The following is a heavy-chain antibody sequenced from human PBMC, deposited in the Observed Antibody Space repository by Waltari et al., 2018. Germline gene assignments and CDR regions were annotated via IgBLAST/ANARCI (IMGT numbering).Heavy chain of an antibody. Sequence: QVQLQESGPGLVKPSQTLSLTCTVSGGSISSGGYYWSWIRPHPGKGLEWIGYIYYSGSTSYNPSLNSRVTISVDTSKTQFSLKLSSVTAADTAVYYCARDATTDDDRYYYMDVWGKGTTVTVSS. CDR2: IYYSGST. CDR3: ARDATTDDDRYYYMDV. V-gene: IGHV4-31*03. J-gene: IGHJ6*03. CDR1: GGSISSGGYY. D-gene: IGHD4-17*01.